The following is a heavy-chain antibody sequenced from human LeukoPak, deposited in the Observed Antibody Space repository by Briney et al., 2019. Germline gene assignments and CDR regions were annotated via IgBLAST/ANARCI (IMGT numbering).Heavy chain of an antibody. V-gene: IGHV3-48*03. CDR1: GFTFSSYE. J-gene: IGHJ3*02. Sequence: PGGSLRLSCAASGFTFSSYEMNWVRQAPGKGLEWVSYISSSGSTIYYADSVKGRFTISRDNAKNSLYLQMNSLRAEDTAVYYCARAVTIDAFDIWGQGTMVTVSS. D-gene: IGHD4-17*01. CDR3: ARAVTIDAFDI. CDR2: ISSSGSTI.